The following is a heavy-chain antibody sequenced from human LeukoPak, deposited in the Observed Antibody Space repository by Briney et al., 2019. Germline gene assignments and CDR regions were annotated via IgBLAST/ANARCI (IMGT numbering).Heavy chain of an antibody. Sequence: AGGSLRLSCAASGFTLSNYVMNWVRQAPGKGLEWVSYISSSSTTIYYTDSVKGRFTVSRDNAKNSLYLQMNSLRAEDTAVYYCAREAWQQLAWGQGTLVTVSS. V-gene: IGHV3-48*04. J-gene: IGHJ5*02. CDR3: AREAWQQLA. D-gene: IGHD6-13*01. CDR2: ISSSSTTI. CDR1: GFTLSNYV.